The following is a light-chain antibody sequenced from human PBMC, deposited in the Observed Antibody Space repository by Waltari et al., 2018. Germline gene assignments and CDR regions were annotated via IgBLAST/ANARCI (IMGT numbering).Light chain of an antibody. V-gene: IGKV3-15*01. CDR3: LQRSNWPRT. Sequence: EIVMTQSPATLSLSPGERATLSCRASQSVSSSLAWYQQKPGQAPRLLIYGASSRATGIPDRFRGSGSGTDFTLTISSLEPEDVAVYYCLQRSNWPRTFGQGTKVEIK. CDR2: GAS. J-gene: IGKJ1*01. CDR1: QSVSSS.